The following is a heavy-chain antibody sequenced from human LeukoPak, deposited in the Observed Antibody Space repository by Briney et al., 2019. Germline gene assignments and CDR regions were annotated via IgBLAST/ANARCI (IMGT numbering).Heavy chain of an antibody. CDR1: GFTFSSYA. CDR2: ISSNGGST. Sequence: AGGSLRLSCAASGFTFSSYAMHWVRQAPGKGLEYDSAISSNGGSTYYANPVKGRFTISRDNSKNTLYLQMGSLRAEDMAVYYCARDPRAAAGTRRGYYYYYYMDVWGKGTTVTVSS. J-gene: IGHJ6*03. V-gene: IGHV3-64*01. CDR3: ARDPRAAAGTRRGYYYYYYMDV. D-gene: IGHD6-13*01.